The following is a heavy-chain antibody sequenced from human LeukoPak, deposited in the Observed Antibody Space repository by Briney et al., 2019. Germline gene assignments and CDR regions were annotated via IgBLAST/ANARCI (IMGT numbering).Heavy chain of an antibody. J-gene: IGHJ4*02. Sequence: PGRSLRLSCAASGFTFDDYAMHWVRQAPGKGLEWVSGLSWNRNNMGYADSVKGRFTISRDNVKNSLYLQMNSLRAEDMALYYCAKAPSPYGSGSYFDYWGQGTLVTVSS. CDR1: GFTFDDYA. D-gene: IGHD3-10*01. V-gene: IGHV3-9*03. CDR3: AKAPSPYGSGSYFDY. CDR2: LSWNRNNM.